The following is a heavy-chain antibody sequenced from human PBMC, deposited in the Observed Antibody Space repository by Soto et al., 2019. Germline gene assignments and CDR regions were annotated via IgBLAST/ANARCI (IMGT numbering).Heavy chain of an antibody. D-gene: IGHD2-2*02. V-gene: IGHV1-2*02. CDR2: INPNSGGT. CDR3: ARDLRYCSSTSCYSFDYYGMDV. J-gene: IGHJ6*02. CDR1: GYTFTGYY. Sequence: ASVKVSCKASGYTFTGYYMHWVRQAPGRGLEWMGWINPNSGGTNYAQKFQGRVTMTRDTSISTAYMELSRLRSDDTAVYYCARDLRYCSSTSCYSFDYYGMDVWGQGTTVTVSS.